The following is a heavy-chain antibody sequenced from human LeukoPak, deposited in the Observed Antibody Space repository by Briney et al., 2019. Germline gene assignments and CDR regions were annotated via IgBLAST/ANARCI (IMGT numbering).Heavy chain of an antibody. V-gene: IGHV3-23*01. CDR2: ISGSGDST. D-gene: IGHD3-3*01. J-gene: IGHJ6*02. CDR3: ARVDYDFWSGYYTGGDYYYYYGMDV. Sequence: GGSLRLSCAASGFTFSTYAVNWVRQAPGKGLEWVSTISGSGDSTYYADSVKGRFTISRDNSKDTLYLQMNSLRAEDTAVYYCARVDYDFWSGYYTGGDYYYYYGMDVWGQGTTVTVSS. CDR1: GFTFSTYA.